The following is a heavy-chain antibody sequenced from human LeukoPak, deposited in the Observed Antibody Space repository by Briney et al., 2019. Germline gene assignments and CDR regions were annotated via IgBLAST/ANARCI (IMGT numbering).Heavy chain of an antibody. CDR2: IRSSSTNT. CDR3: ARGGSHSSS. CDR1: GFTFSDYY. D-gene: IGHD6-13*01. V-gene: IGHV3-11*05. J-gene: IGHJ4*02. Sequence: GGSLRLSCAASGFTFSDYYMSWIRQAPGKGPEWVSYIRSSSTNTNYADSVKGRFTISRDNAKNSLYLQMNSLRAEDTAVYYCARGGSHSSSWGQGTLVTVSS.